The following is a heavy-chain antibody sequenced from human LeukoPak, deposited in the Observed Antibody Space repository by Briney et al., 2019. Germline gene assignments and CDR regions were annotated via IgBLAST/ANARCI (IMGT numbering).Heavy chain of an antibody. D-gene: IGHD2-8*01. J-gene: IGHJ3*01. V-gene: IGHV4-4*02. CDR3: GRHANGDSSAAFDL. CDR1: GDSISDKYW. Sequence: SETLSLTCAVSGDSISDKYWWRWVRQFPDKGLEWIGGVYRSGGTSYNPSLKSRVTVSIDYSKNQFSLNLRSVTAADTAVYYCGRHANGDSSAAFDLWGQGTMVFVSS. CDR2: VYRSGGT.